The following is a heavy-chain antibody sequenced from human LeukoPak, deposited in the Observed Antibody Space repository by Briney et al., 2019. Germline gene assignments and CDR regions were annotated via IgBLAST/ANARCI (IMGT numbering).Heavy chain of an antibody. V-gene: IGHV3-23*01. J-gene: IGHJ4*02. CDR2: ITSSGDDT. Sequence: GGPLRLTCAVSGFSSRNYAMSWVRQAPGKGLEWVSSITSSGDDTFYAASVKGRFTISRDNTWDTVFLHMNSLRADDTAVYYCAFDWGFDYWGQGTLVTVSS. CDR1: GFSSRNYA. CDR3: AFDWGFDY. D-gene: IGHD3-16*01.